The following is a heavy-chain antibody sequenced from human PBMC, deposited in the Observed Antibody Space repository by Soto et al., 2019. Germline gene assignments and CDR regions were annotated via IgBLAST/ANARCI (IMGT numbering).Heavy chain of an antibody. CDR1: GDSVSSNSAA. V-gene: IGHV6-1*01. D-gene: IGHD3-3*01. CDR2: TYYRSKWYN. Sequence: PSQTLSLTCAISGDSVSSNSAAWNWIRQSPSRGLEWLGRTYYRSKWYNDYAVSVKSRITINPDTSKNQFSLQLNSVTPEDTAVYYCARALGLVGGVEWLIYYYYGMDVWGQGTTVTVSS. CDR3: ARALGLVGGVEWLIYYYYGMDV. J-gene: IGHJ6*02.